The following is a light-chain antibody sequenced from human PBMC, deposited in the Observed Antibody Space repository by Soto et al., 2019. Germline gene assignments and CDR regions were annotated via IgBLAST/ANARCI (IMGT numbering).Light chain of an antibody. V-gene: IGKV3-20*01. J-gene: IGKJ5*01. CDR3: QQYSSSPIT. Sequence: EIVFTQSPGTLSLSPGERATLSCRASQSVSSSFLAWFQQKPGQAPRLLIYGASSRATGIPDRFSGSGSGTDFTLTISRLEPEDFAVYYCQQYSSSPITFGQGTRLEIK. CDR1: QSVSSSF. CDR2: GAS.